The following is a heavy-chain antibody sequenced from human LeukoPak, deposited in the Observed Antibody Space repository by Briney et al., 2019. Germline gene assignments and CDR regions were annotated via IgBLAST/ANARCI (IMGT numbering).Heavy chain of an antibody. J-gene: IGHJ5*02. Sequence: SETLSLTCTVSGGSISSSSYYWGWIRQPPGKGLEWIGSIYYSGSTYYNPSLKSRVTISVDTSKNQFSLRLSSVTAADTAVYYCARCKKNNYDSSGYHGDWFDPWGQGTLVTVSS. D-gene: IGHD3-22*01. V-gene: IGHV4-39*01. CDR2: IYYSGST. CDR1: GGSISSSSYY. CDR3: ARCKKNNYDSSGYHGDWFDP.